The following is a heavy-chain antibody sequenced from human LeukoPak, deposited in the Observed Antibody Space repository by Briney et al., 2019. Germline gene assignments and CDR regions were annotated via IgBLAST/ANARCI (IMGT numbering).Heavy chain of an antibody. Sequence: SSQTLSLTCTVPGGSISSGSYYWCWIWQPAGKGLEWIGRIYTSESTNYNPSLKSRVTISVDTSKNQFSLKRSSVTAADTAVYYCAREPYDSSGYYCPSYFDYWGQGTLVTVSS. CDR1: GGSISSGSYY. V-gene: IGHV4-61*02. CDR3: AREPYDSSGYYCPSYFDY. CDR2: IYTSEST. J-gene: IGHJ4*02. D-gene: IGHD3-22*01.